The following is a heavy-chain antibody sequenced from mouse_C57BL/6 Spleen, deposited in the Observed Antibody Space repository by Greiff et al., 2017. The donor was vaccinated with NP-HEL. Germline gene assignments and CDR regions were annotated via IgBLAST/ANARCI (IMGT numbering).Heavy chain of an antibody. D-gene: IGHD2-4*01. J-gene: IGHJ2*01. CDR3: ARGGDYDVLFDY. CDR2: IYYSGTI. V-gene: IGHV3-5*01. Sequence: EVKLQESGPGLVKPSQTVFLTCTVTGISITTGNYRWSWIRQFPGNKLEWIGYIYYSGTITYNPSLTSRTTITRDTPKNQFFLEMNSLTAEDTATYYCARGGDYDVLFDYWGQGTTLTVAS. CDR1: GISITTGNYR.